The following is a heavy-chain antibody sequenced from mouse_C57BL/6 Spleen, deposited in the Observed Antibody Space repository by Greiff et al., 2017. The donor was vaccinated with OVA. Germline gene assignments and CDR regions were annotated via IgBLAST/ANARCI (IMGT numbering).Heavy chain of an antibody. Sequence: VQLQQPGAELVKPGASVKLSCKASGYTFTSYWMQWVKQRPGQGLEWIGEIDPSDSYTNYNQKFKGKATLTVDTSSSTAYMQLSSLTSEDSAVYYCARRGLTGNFDYWGQGTTLTVSS. J-gene: IGHJ2*01. D-gene: IGHD4-1*01. CDR1: GYTFTSYW. V-gene: IGHV1-50*01. CDR3: ARRGLTGNFDY. CDR2: IDPSDSYT.